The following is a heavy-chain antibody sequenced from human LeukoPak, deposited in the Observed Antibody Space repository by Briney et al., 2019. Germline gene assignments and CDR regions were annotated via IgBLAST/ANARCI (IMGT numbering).Heavy chain of an antibody. J-gene: IGHJ6*02. CDR1: GYTFTDYN. V-gene: IGHV1-2*02. Sequence: ASVKVSCKASGYTFTDYNIYWVRQAPGQGLEWMGWINPNSGGTNYAQKFQGRVTMTRDTSISTAYMELSRLRSDDTAVYYCARSFLGYCSSTSCSEGYYYGMDVWGQGTTVTASS. D-gene: IGHD2-2*01. CDR3: ARSFLGYCSSTSCSEGYYYGMDV. CDR2: INPNSGGT.